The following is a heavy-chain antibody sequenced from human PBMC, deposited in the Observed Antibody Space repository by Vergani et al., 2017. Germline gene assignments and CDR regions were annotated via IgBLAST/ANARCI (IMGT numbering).Heavy chain of an antibody. D-gene: IGHD3-3*02. J-gene: IGHJ4*02. CDR2: ITGSAANT. Sequence: EVQLLESGGGFVQPGGSLRLSCAASGLTFSSYAMNWVRQAPGKGLEWVSGITGSAANTYYADSVKGRFTISRDNSNKMLFLQMNSLRAEDTAVYYCVKELEAFVSTLSFDYWLQGAMVSVSS. V-gene: IGHV3-23*01. CDR1: GLTFSSYA. CDR3: VKELEAFVSTLSFDY.